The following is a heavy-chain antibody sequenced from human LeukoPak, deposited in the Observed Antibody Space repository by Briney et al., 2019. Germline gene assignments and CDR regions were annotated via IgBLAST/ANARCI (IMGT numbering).Heavy chain of an antibody. Sequence: SETLSLTCAVYGGSFSGYYWSWIRQPPGKGLEWIGEINHSGSTNYNPSLKSRVTISVDTSKNQFSLKLSSVTAADTAVYYCAAYDSSGLSAFDIWGQGTMVTVSS. CDR1: GGSFSGYY. CDR3: AAYDSSGLSAFDI. V-gene: IGHV4-34*01. CDR2: INHSGST. J-gene: IGHJ3*02. D-gene: IGHD3-22*01.